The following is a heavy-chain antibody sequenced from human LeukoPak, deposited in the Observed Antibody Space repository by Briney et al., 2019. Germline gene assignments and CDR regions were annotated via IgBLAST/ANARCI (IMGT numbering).Heavy chain of an antibody. CDR2: IYPGDSDT. D-gene: IGHD5-24*01. CDR3: ARLGERMATIPNWFDP. Sequence: GESLKISCKGSGYSFTSYWIGWVRQMPGKGLEWMGIIYPGDSDTRYNPSFQGQVTISADKSISTAYLQWSSLKASDTAMYYCARLGERMATIPNWFDPWGQGTLVTVSS. V-gene: IGHV5-51*01. CDR1: GYSFTSYW. J-gene: IGHJ5*02.